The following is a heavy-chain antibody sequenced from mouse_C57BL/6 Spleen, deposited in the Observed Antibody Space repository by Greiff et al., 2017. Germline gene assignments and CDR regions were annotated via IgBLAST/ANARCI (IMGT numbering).Heavy chain of an antibody. D-gene: IGHD2-3*01. V-gene: IGHV1-69*01. CDR1: GYTFTSYW. CDR2: IDPSDSYT. CDR3: ARFGDGYFPAWFAY. Sequence: QVQLQQSGAELVMPGASVKLSCKASGYTFTSYWMHWVKQRPGQGLEWIGEIDPSDSYTNYNQKFKGKSTLTVDKSSSTAYMQLSSLTSEDSAVYYCARFGDGYFPAWFAYWGQGTLVTVSA. J-gene: IGHJ3*01.